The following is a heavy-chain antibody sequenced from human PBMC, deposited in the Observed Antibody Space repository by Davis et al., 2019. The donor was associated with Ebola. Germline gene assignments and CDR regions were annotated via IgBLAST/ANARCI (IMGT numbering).Heavy chain of an antibody. D-gene: IGHD5-12*01. CDR2: ISYDGSYK. CDR1: GFTFSNYG. CDR3: TTIGYSGYDFLNSLDP. Sequence: GGSLRLSCAASGFTFSNYGMHWVRQAPGKGLEWVAVISYDGSYKYYADSLKGRFTISRDNSKNTLSLQMNDLKTEDTAVYYCTTIGYSGYDFLNSLDPWGQGTLVTVSS. J-gene: IGHJ5*02. V-gene: IGHV3-30*03.